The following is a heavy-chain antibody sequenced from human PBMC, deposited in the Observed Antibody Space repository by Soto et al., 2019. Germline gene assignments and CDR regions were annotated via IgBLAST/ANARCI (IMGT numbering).Heavy chain of an antibody. D-gene: IGHD3-3*01. CDR3: ARRSIFGVVSFGDY. CDR1: GYNFSNYD. CDR2: ISGYNGNT. Sequence: QVQLVQSAAEVRKPGAAVKVSCKTSGYNFSNYDISWVRQAPGQGPEWMGWISGYNGNTNFAQKFQGRVTMATDTSTSTAYMELRNLILDVTAVDYCARRSIFGVVSFGDYWGQGTLVIVSS. J-gene: IGHJ4*01. V-gene: IGHV1-18*01.